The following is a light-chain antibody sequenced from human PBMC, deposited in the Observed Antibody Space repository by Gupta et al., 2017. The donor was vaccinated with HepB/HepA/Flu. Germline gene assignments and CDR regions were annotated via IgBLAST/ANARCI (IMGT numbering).Light chain of an antibody. CDR3: STWEDILNGVV. V-gene: IGLV1-47*01. J-gene: IGLJ2*01. Sequence: QSVLTQSPSASGTPGQRVPISCSGSRSDIGSNYVYWYQQFPGTAPKLLIYQNTQRPSGVPDRFSGSKSGTSASLTINGLQSEDEAHYYCSTWEDILNGVVFGGGTRLTVL. CDR1: RSDIGSNY. CDR2: QNT.